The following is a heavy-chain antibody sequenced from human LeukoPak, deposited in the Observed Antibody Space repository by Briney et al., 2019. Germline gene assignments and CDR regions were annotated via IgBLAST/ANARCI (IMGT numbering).Heavy chain of an antibody. CDR2: INPKSGGT. J-gene: IGHJ3*02. Sequence: GASVKVSCKASGYTFTGYYMHWVRQAPGQGLEWMGRINPKSGGTSYAQKFQGRVTMTRDTSISTAYMELSRLTSDDTVVYYCARERIAAAGSIDVFDIWGQGTMVTVSS. CDR1: GYTFTGYY. CDR3: ARERIAAAGSIDVFDI. V-gene: IGHV1-2*05. D-gene: IGHD6-13*01.